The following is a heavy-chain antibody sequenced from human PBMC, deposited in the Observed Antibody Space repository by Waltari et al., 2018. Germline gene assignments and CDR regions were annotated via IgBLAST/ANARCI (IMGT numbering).Heavy chain of an antibody. CDR1: GGSLSSYH. CDR3: ARRHSSGRFDY. V-gene: IGHV4-59*08. Sequence: QVQLQESGPGLVKPSETLSLTCSVSGGSLSSYHWTWIRQPPGKGLEWIGYIYDSGSINYNPSLKSRVTISVDTSKNQFSLKLSSVTAADTAVYYCARRHSSGRFDYWGQGTLVSVSS. D-gene: IGHD3-22*01. CDR2: IYDSGSI. J-gene: IGHJ4*02.